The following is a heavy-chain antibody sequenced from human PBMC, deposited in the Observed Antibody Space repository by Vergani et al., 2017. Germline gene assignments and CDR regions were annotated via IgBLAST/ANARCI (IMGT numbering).Heavy chain of an antibody. J-gene: IGHJ6*02. V-gene: IGHV2-26*01. Sequence: QVTLKESGPVLVKPTETLTLTCTVSGFSLSNARMGVSWIRQPPGKALEWLAHIFSNDKKSYSTSLKSRRTISKDPSKSQVVLTMTNMDPVDTATYYCARIPQQLDLWYYYGMDVWGQGTTVTVSS. CDR1: GFSLSNARMG. D-gene: IGHD6-13*01. CDR3: ARIPQQLDLWYYYGMDV. CDR2: IFSNDKK.